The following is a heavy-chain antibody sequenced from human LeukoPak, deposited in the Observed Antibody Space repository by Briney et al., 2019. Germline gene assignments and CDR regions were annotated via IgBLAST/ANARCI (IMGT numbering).Heavy chain of an antibody. CDR3: ARDEKDYGDYSEHYYGMDV. CDR1: GGSISSGGYY. Sequence: PSETLSLTCTVSGGSISSGGYYWSWIRQHPGKGLEWIGYIYYSGSTYYNPSLKSRVTISVDTSKNQFSLKLSSVTAADTAVYYCARDEKDYGDYSEHYYGMDVWGQGTTVTVSS. V-gene: IGHV4-31*03. J-gene: IGHJ6*02. CDR2: IYYSGST. D-gene: IGHD4-17*01.